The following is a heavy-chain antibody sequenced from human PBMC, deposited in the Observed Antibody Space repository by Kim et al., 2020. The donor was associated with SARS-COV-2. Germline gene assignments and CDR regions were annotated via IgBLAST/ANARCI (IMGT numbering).Heavy chain of an antibody. J-gene: IGHJ3*02. CDR2: IIPIFGTA. D-gene: IGHD3-22*01. V-gene: IGHV1-69*13. CDR3: ARGGWNRGWEDLEYDSIGYYFRAFDI. Sequence: SVKVSCKASGGTFSSYAISWVRQAPGQGLEWMGGIIPIFGTANYAQKFQGRVTITADESTSTAYMELSSLRSEDTAVYYCARGGWNRGWEDLEYDSIGYYFRAFDIWGQGTMVTVSS. CDR1: GGTFSSYA.